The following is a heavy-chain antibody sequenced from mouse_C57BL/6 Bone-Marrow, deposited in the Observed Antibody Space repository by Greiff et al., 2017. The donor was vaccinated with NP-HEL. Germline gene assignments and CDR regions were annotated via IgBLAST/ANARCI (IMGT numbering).Heavy chain of an antibody. CDR1: GYTFTEYT. V-gene: IGHV1-62-2*01. J-gene: IGHJ1*03. D-gene: IGHD2-2*01. Sequence: VQLQQSGAELVKPGASVKLSCKASGYTFTEYTIHWVKQRSGPGLAWLGCFSPGSGSIKYNEKFKDKATLTADKSSSTVYMELSRLTSEDSAVYFCARHEDFGYYWYFDFWGTGTTVTVSS. CDR3: ARHEDFGYYWYFDF. CDR2: FSPGSGSI.